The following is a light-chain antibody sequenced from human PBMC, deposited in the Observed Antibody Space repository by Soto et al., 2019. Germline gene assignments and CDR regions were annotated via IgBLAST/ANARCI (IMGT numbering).Light chain of an antibody. CDR2: GAS. J-gene: IGKJ5*01. Sequence: VLTQSPATLSVSPGERATLSCRASQSVSSNLAWYQQKPGQAPRLLIYGASTRATGIPARFSGSGSGTEFTLTISSLQSEDFEVYYCQQYNNWPITFGQGTRLEIK. CDR3: QQYNNWPIT. CDR1: QSVSSN. V-gene: IGKV3-15*01.